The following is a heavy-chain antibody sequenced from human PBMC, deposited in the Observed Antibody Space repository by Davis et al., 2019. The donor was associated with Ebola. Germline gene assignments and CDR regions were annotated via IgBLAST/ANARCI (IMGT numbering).Heavy chain of an antibody. J-gene: IGHJ6*02. CDR2: IYWDDDK. D-gene: IGHD2-15*01. Sequence: SGPTLVKPTQTLTLTCTFSGFSLSTSGMGVGWIRQPPGKALEWLALIYWDDDKRYRPSLKSRLTITKDTSKNQVVLTMTNMDPVDTATYYCARIRSLYDGKYYYYYGMDVWGQGTTVTVSS. V-gene: IGHV2-5*02. CDR3: ARIRSLYDGKYYYYYGMDV. CDR1: GFSLSTSGMG.